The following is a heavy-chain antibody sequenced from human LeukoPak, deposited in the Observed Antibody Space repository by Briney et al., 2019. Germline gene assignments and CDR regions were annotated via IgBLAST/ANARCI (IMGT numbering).Heavy chain of an antibody. V-gene: IGHV3-48*01. CDR3: AREGGYSYYFDY. J-gene: IGHJ4*02. CDR2: ISSSSSTI. Sequence: GGSLRLSCAASGFTLASYWMSWVRLAPGKGLEWVSYISSSSSTIYYADSVKGRFTISRDNAKNSLYLQMNGLRAEDTAVYYCAREGGYSYYFDYWGQGTLVTVSS. D-gene: IGHD3-22*01. CDR1: GFTLASYW.